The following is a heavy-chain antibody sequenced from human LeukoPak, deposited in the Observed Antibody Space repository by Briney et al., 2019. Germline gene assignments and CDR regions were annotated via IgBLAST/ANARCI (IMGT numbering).Heavy chain of an antibody. CDR3: ARDGDSSSWGVHFYYYYGMDV. D-gene: IGHD6-13*01. V-gene: IGHV3-33*01. CDR2: IWYDGSNK. J-gene: IGHJ6*02. CDR1: GFTFSSYG. Sequence: GGSLRLSCAASGFTFSSYGMHWVRQAPGKGLEWVAVIWYDGSNKYYADSVKGRFTISRDNSKNTLYLQMNSLRAEDTAVYYCARDGDSSSWGVHFYYYYGMDVWGQGTTVTVSS.